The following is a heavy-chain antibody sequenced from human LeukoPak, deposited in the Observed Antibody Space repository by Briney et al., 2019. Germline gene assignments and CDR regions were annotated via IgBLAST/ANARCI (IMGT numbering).Heavy chain of an antibody. J-gene: IGHJ4*02. V-gene: IGHV3-30*02. Sequence: GGSLRLSCAASGFNFRNYGIHWVRQAPGKGLEWVAFILYDGSRTYYADSVKGRFTISRDNSKNTLYLQMNSLRDDDTAVYYCAEWELLPTADYWGQGTLVTVSS. D-gene: IGHD1-26*01. CDR2: ILYDGSRT. CDR1: GFNFRNYG. CDR3: AEWELLPTADY.